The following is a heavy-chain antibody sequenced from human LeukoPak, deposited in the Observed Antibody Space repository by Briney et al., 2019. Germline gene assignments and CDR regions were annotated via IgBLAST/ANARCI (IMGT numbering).Heavy chain of an antibody. CDR3: ARGSGSYTDY. CDR2: ISSSSSYI. D-gene: IGHD1-26*01. CDR1: GFTFNSYS. J-gene: IGHJ4*02. Sequence: PGGSLRLSCAASGFTFNSYSMNWVRQAPGKGLEWVSSISSSSSYIYYADSVKGRFTISRDNAKNSLYLQMNSLRAEDTAVYYCARGSGSYTDYWGQGTLVTVSS. V-gene: IGHV3-21*01.